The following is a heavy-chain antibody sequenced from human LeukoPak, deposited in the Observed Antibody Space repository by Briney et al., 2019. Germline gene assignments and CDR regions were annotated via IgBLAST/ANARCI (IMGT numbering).Heavy chain of an antibody. Sequence: SETLSLTCAVYGGSFSGYYWSWIRQPPGKGLEWIGRIYTSGSTNYNPSLKSRVTISVDTSKNQFSLKLSSVTAADTAVYYCARHVALNSWYFDLWGRGTLVTVSS. CDR3: ARHVALNSWYFDL. D-gene: IGHD5-12*01. CDR1: GGSFSGYY. V-gene: IGHV4-4*08. CDR2: IYTSGST. J-gene: IGHJ2*01.